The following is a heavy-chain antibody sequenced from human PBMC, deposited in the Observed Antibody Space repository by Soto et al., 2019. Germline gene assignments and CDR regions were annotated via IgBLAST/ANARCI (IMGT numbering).Heavy chain of an antibody. CDR2: VSISGDRT. CDR1: GFTFSSDA. V-gene: IGHV3-23*01. D-gene: IGHD3-10*01. CDR3: LKGAGESSTWAY. J-gene: IGHJ4*02. Sequence: EVQVLESGGTLVQPGGSLRLSCAASGFTFSSDAVDWVRQAPGKGLEWVSRVSISGDRTEYADSVKGRFTVSKDNSKTTVYLQMSSLRVEDTAVYYCLKGAGESSTWAYWGQGTLVTVSS.